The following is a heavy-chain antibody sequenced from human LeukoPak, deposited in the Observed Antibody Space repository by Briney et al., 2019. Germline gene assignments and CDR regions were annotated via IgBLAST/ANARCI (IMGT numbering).Heavy chain of an antibody. J-gene: IGHJ6*03. CDR1: GGSISSYY. D-gene: IGHD6-19*01. Sequence: PSETLSLTCTVSGGSISSYYWSWIRQPAGKGLEWIGRIYTSGSTNYNPSLKSRVTMSVDTSKNQFSLKLSSVTAADTAVYYCAREIAVAGWYYYYYMDVWGKGTTVTISS. CDR2: IYTSGST. CDR3: AREIAVAGWYYYYYMDV. V-gene: IGHV4-4*07.